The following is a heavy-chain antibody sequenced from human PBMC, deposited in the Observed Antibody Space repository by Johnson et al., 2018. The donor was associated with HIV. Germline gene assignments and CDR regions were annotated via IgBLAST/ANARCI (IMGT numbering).Heavy chain of an antibody. V-gene: IGHV3-30*02. CDR2: IWYDDSNE. CDR1: GFTFSSYD. CDR3: ATIGSHFAFDI. J-gene: IGHJ3*02. D-gene: IGHD1-26*01. Sequence: MQLVESGGGLVQPGGSLRLSCAASGFTFSSYDMHWVRQAPGKGLEWVAFIWYDDSNEYYGESVKGRFTISRDNSKNTLYLKMSRLRAEDTALYYCATIGSHFAFDIWGQGTIVTVSS.